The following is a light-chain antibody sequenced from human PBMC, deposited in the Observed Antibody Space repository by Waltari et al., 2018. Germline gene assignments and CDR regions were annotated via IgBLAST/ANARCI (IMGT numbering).Light chain of an antibody. CDR1: QGVGSY. CDR3: QESKNWLLRP. V-gene: IGKV3-11*01. CDR2: DAS. J-gene: IGKJ4*01. Sequence: CRASQGVGSYLAWYQRKPGQAPRLLIYDASNRATGIPARFSGSGSGTDVTLTSSSLEPEDCAVHYCQESKNWLLRPLGGGTKVEIK.